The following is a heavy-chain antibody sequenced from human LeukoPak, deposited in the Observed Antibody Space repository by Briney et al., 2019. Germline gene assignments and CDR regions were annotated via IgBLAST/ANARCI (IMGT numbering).Heavy chain of an antibody. Sequence: NPSETLSLTCAVSGGSISSGGYSWSWIRQPPGKGLEWIGYIYHSGSTYYNPSLKSRVTIAVDTSKNQFSLKMSSVTAADTAVYYCARDYYYESSGYYYVAGNYCYYGMDVWGQGTTVTVSS. V-gene: IGHV4-30-2*01. CDR3: ARDYYYESSGYYYVAGNYCYYGMDV. J-gene: IGHJ6*02. D-gene: IGHD3-22*01. CDR1: GGSISSGGYS. CDR2: IYHSGST.